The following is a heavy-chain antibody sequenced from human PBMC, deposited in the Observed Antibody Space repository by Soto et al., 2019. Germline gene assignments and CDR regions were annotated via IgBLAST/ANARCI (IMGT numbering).Heavy chain of an antibody. V-gene: IGHV3-23*01. D-gene: IGHD6-13*01. Sequence: EVQLLGSGGGLVQPGGSLRLSCAASGFTFSSYAMSWVRQAPGKGLEWVSAISGSGVSTYYADSVKGRFTISRDNSKNTLYLQMNSLRAEDTALYYCAKEHHYSSSWSEFDYWGQGTLVTVSS. CDR3: AKEHHYSSSWSEFDY. CDR2: ISGSGVST. J-gene: IGHJ4*02. CDR1: GFTFSSYA.